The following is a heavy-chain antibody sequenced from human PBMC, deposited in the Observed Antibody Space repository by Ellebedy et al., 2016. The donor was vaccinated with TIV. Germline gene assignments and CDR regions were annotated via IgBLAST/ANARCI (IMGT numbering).Heavy chain of an antibody. D-gene: IGHD3-10*01. J-gene: IGHJ4*02. CDR3: TNEGRYYGSAPLDY. CDR2: ISGESGNT. Sequence: GGSLRLSXAASGFTFENHAMTWVRQAPGKGLEWVSGISGESGNTWYADSVKGRFTTSRDNSKDTVHLHMTELRVDDTAIYYCTNEGRYYGSAPLDYWGRGILVTVSS. CDR1: GFTFENHA. V-gene: IGHV3-23*01.